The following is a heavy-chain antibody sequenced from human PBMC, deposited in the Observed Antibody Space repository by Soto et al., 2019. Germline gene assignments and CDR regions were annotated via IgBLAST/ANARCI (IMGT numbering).Heavy chain of an antibody. Sequence: GGSLRLSCAASGFTFSSYSMNWVRQAPGKGLEWVSAISGSGVSTYYADSVKGRFTISRDNSKNTLYLQMNSLRAEDTAVYYCAKDRLKLAPHYFDYWGQGTLVTVSS. CDR3: AKDRLKLAPHYFDY. D-gene: IGHD6-13*01. J-gene: IGHJ4*02. CDR1: GFTFSSYS. V-gene: IGHV3-23*01. CDR2: ISGSGVST.